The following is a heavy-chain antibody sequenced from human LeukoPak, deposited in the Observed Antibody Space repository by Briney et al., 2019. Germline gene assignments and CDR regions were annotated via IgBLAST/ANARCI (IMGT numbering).Heavy chain of an antibody. V-gene: IGHV4-34*01. CDR2: INHSGST. J-gene: IGHJ6*02. D-gene: IGHD2-8*01. CDR1: GGSFSGYY. Sequence: KPSETLSLTCAVYGGSFSGYYWSWIRQPPGKGLEWIGEINHSGSTNYNPSLKSRVTISVDTSKNQFSLKLSSVTAEDTAVYYCARAAYCTNGVCYGPAYYYGMDVWGQGTTVTVSS. CDR3: ARAAYCTNGVCYGPAYYYGMDV.